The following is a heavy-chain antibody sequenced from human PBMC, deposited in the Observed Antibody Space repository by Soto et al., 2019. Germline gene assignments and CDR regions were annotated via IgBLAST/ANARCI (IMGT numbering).Heavy chain of an antibody. CDR2: MNPNSGNT. J-gene: IGHJ5*02. V-gene: IGHV1-8*01. CDR1: GYTFTSYD. CDR3: ARGSSWYSVVTATPRGNWFDP. D-gene: IGHD2-21*02. Sequence: ASVKVSCKASGYTFTSYDINWVRLATGQGLEWMGWMNPNSGNTGYAQKFQGRVTMTRNTSISTAYMELSSLRSEDTAVYYCARGSSWYSVVTATPRGNWFDPWGQGTLVTVSS.